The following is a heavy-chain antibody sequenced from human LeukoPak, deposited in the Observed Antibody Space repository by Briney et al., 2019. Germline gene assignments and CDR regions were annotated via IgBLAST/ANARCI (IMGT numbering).Heavy chain of an antibody. CDR2: IYSGGST. D-gene: IGHD4-17*01. CDR3: ARATASRFDY. Sequence: GGSLRLSCAASGFTVSSNYMTWVRQAPGKGLEWVSVIYSGGSTYYADSVKGRFTISRDNSKNTLYLQMNSLRAEDTAVYYCARATASRFDYWGQGTLVTVSS. J-gene: IGHJ4*02. V-gene: IGHV3-53*01. CDR1: GFTVSSNY.